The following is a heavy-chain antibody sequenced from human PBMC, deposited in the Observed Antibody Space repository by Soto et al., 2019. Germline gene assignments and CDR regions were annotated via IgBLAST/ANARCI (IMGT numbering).Heavy chain of an antibody. CDR2: ISTSDSSI. CDR1: GFTFSSYS. D-gene: IGHD5-18*01. J-gene: IGHJ6*03. V-gene: IGHV3-48*01. CDR3: ARVVQRYSYSYHYMDV. Sequence: EVQLVEFGGGLVQPGGSLRLSCTASGFTFSSYSFSWVRQAPGKGLDWVSDISTSDSSIIYADSVKGRFTISRDSAKNSLYLQMNSLRAEDTAVYYCARVVQRYSYSYHYMDVWGRGTTVTVSS.